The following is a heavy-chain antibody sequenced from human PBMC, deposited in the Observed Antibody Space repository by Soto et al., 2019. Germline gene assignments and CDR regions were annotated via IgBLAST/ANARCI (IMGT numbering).Heavy chain of an antibody. D-gene: IGHD6-19*01. Sequence: EVQLLESGGGLVQPGGSLRLSCAASGFTFSTYAMNWVRQAPGKGLEWVSGISGSGDSTYYADSVKGRFTVSRDNSKNTLYLQMNSLRGEDTAVFYCAKERSRGCSFAYLGLGTMGTVSP. CDR2: ISGSGDST. V-gene: IGHV3-23*01. J-gene: IGHJ4*02. CDR3: AKERSRGCSFAY. CDR1: GFTFSTYA.